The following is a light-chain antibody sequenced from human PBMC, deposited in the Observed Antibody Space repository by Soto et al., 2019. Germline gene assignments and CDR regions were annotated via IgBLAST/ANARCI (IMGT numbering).Light chain of an antibody. CDR3: QEYGNSRT. CDR1: QSVGSSY. CDR2: GAS. V-gene: IGKV3-20*01. Sequence: EIVLTQSPRTLSLTPGEGATLSCRASQSVGSSYLAWYQQKPGQAPRLLIYGASSRATGIPDRFSGSGSGTDFTLTISRLEPEDFAVYYCQEYGNSRTFGQGTKV. J-gene: IGKJ1*01.